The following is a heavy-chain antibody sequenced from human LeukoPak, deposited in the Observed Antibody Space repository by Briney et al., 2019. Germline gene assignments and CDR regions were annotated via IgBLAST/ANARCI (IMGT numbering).Heavy chain of an antibody. D-gene: IGHD4-17*01. CDR3: AKLQSDGLRTYYGMDV. V-gene: IGHV3-23*01. CDR1: GFTFSNYA. J-gene: IGHJ6*02. CDR2: TTGSGRTT. Sequence: GGSLRLSCAASGFTFSNYAMTCVRQTPGRGLEWVSATTGSGRTTYYADSVMGRFTISRDNSKNTLYLQMNSLRAEDTAVYYCAKLQSDGLRTYYGMDVWGQGTTVTVSS.